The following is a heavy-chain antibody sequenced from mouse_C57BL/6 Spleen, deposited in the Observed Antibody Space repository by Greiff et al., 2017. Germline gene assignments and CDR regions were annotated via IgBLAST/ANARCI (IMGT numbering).Heavy chain of an antibody. CDR1: YTFSRRVH. D-gene: IGHD1-1*01. Sequence: QVQLQQSGPELARPWASVKISCQAFYTFSRRVHFAIRDTNYWMQWVKQRPGQGLEWIGAIYPGNGDTSYNQKFKGKAPLTADKSSRTAYMQLSSLTSEDSAVYYCAWGGGSSSDYWGQGTTLTVSS. J-gene: IGHJ2*01. CDR3: SEDSAVYYCAWGGGSSSDY. V-gene: IGHV1-87*01. CDR2: GQGLEWIG.